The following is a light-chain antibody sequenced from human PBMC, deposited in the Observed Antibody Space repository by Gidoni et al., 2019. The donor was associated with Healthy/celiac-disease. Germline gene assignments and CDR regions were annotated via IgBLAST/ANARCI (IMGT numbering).Light chain of an antibody. CDR2: KAS. CDR1: QSISSW. V-gene: IGKV1-5*03. J-gene: IGKJ1*01. Sequence: DIQMTQSPSTLSASVGDRVTITCRASQSISSWLAWYQKKPGKAPKLLIYKASSLESGVPSRFSGSGSGTEFTLTSSSLQPDDFATYYCQQYNSYWTFXQXTKVEIK. CDR3: QQYNSYWT.